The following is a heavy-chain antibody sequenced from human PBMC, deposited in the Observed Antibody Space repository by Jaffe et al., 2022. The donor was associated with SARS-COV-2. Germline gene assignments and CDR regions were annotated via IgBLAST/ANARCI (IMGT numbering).Heavy chain of an antibody. J-gene: IGHJ5*02. CDR3: ARDQTGSSGYYSWFDP. CDR2: ISYDGSNK. D-gene: IGHD3-22*01. Sequence: QVQLVESGGGVVQPGRSLRLSCAASGFTFSSYAMHWVRQAPGKGLEWVAVISYDGSNKYYADSVKGRFTISRDNSKNTLYLQMNSLRAEDTAVYYCARDQTGSSGYYSWFDPWGQGTLVTVSS. CDR1: GFTFSSYA. V-gene: IGHV3-30-3*01.